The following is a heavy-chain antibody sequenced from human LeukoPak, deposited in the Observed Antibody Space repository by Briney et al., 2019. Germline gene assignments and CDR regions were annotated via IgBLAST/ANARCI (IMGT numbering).Heavy chain of an antibody. CDR2: ISSSSSYI. Sequence: GRSLRLSCAAPGFTFSSYSMNWVRQAPGKGLEWVSSISSSSSYIYYADSVKGRFTISRDNAKNSLYLQMNSLRAEDTAVYYCARDYYDSSGSRYYFDYWGQGTLVTVSS. V-gene: IGHV3-21*01. D-gene: IGHD3-22*01. CDR3: ARDYYDSSGSRYYFDY. J-gene: IGHJ4*02. CDR1: GFTFSSYS.